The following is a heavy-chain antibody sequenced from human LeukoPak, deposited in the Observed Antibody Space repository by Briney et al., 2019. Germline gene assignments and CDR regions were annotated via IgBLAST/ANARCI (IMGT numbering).Heavy chain of an antibody. J-gene: IGHJ4*02. V-gene: IGHV3-21*01. D-gene: IGHD2-21*01. CDR1: GFTFSSYS. Sequence: PGGSLRLSCAASGFTFSSYSMNWVRQAPGKGLEWVSSISSSSGYIYYADSVKGRFTISRDNAKNSLYLQMNNQRAEATAVYECAREGGAKLLESVGVIDYWGQGTLVTVSS. CDR2: ISSSSGYI. CDR3: AREGGAKLLESVGVIDY.